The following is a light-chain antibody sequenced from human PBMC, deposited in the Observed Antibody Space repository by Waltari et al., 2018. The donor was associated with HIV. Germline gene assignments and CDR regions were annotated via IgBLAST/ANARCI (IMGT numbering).Light chain of an antibody. V-gene: IGLV1-51*01. CDR2: DNN. Sequence: QSVLTQPPSVSAAPGQTVSISCSGFSSNIGNNFVSWYHQLPGKAPKLLIFDNNKRPSGIPYRVSASNSGTSATLAITGLQTGDEGDYYCGTWDNSLKTVVFGGGTKVTVL. CDR3: GTWDNSLKTVV. CDR1: SSNIGNNF. J-gene: IGLJ2*01.